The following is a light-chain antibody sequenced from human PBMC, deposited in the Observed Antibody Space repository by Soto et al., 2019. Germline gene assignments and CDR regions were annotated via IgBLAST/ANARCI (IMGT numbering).Light chain of an antibody. CDR1: QSVSSY. V-gene: IGKV3-11*01. CDR3: QQRSNWPLT. Sequence: EIVLTQYPATLSLSPGERATLSCMSSQSVSSYLAWYQQKPGQAPRLLIYDASNRATGIPARFSGSGSGADFTLTISSLEPEDFAVYYCQQRSNWPLTFGGGTKVEIK. J-gene: IGKJ4*01. CDR2: DAS.